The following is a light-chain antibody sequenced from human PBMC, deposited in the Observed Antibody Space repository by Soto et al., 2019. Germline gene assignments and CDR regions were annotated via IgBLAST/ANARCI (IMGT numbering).Light chain of an antibody. J-gene: IGKJ2*02. CDR1: QSISSW. CDR2: KAS. Sequence: DIQMTQCPSTVSASVGDRVTITCRASQSISSWLAWYQQKPGKAPKLLIDKASSLESGVPSRFSGSGSGTEFTLTISSLQPDDFATYYCQQYNSYPCTFGQGTKLEIK. CDR3: QQYNSYPCT. V-gene: IGKV1-5*03.